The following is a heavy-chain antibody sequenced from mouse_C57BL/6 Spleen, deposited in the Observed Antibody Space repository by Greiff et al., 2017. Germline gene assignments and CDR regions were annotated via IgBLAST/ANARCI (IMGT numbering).Heavy chain of an antibody. CDR1: GYTFTSYW. V-gene: IGHV1-64*01. CDR3: AQAKVVATFLYYFDY. CDR2: IHPNSGST. D-gene: IGHD1-1*01. J-gene: IGHJ2*01. Sequence: QVQLQQPGAELVKPGASVKLSCKASGYTFTSYWMHWVKQRPGQGLEWIGMIHPNSGSTNYNEKFKSKATLTVDKSSSTAYMQLSSLTSKDSAVYYCAQAKVVATFLYYFDYWGQGTTLTVSS.